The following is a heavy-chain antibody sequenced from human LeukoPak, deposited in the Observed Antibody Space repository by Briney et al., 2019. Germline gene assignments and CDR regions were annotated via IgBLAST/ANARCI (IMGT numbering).Heavy chain of an antibody. Sequence: SVKVSCEASGGTFSSYAISWVRQAPGQGLEWMGRIIHIYGTANYAQKFQGRVTITTDESTSTAYMELSSLRSEDTAVYYCARDLGYDFWSGYDYWGQGTLVTVSS. J-gene: IGHJ4*02. V-gene: IGHV1-69*05. CDR3: ARDLGYDFWSGYDY. D-gene: IGHD3-3*01. CDR1: GGTFSSYA. CDR2: IIHIYGTA.